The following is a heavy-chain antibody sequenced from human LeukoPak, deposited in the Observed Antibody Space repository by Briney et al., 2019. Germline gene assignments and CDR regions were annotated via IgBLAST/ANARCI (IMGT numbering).Heavy chain of an antibody. CDR3: ARDSDYHASGHDY. J-gene: IGHJ4*02. CDR2: LHSSGTT. Sequence: PSETLSLTCTVSGDSISSYYWSWIRQSAGRGPEWIGRLHSSGTTNYNPYLESRVTMSVDTSKNQFSLMLSSVTAADTAIYYCARDSDYHASGHDYWGQGTLVTVSS. V-gene: IGHV4-4*07. CDR1: GDSISSYY. D-gene: IGHD3-10*01.